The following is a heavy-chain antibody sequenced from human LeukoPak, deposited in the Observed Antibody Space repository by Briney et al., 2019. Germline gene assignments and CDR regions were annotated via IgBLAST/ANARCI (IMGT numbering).Heavy chain of an antibody. CDR1: GGTFSSYA. V-gene: IGHV1-69*05. CDR2: IIPIFGTA. Sequence: GASVKVSCKASGGTFSSYAISWVRQAPGQGLEWMGGIIPIFGTANYAQKFQGRVTMTRDTSASIVYMELNSLRSEDTAVYYCARWVGGPAGINYYGMDVWGQGTTVTVSS. D-gene: IGHD2-2*01. CDR3: ARWVGGPAGINYYGMDV. J-gene: IGHJ6*02.